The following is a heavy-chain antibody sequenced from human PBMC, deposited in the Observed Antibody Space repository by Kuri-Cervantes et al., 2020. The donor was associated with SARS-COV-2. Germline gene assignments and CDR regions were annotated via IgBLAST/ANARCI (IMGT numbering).Heavy chain of an antibody. J-gene: IGHJ6*02. CDR1: GGSFNGYY. CDR2: INHTGSI. D-gene: IGHD2-8*01. V-gene: IGHV4-34*01. Sequence: SETLSLTCAVYGGSFNGYYWTWIRQPPGKGLEWIGEINHTGSINYNPSLKSRVTISVDTSKKQFYLNVTSVTAADTAVYYCARVSKARNARPNYYGLDVWGQGTSVTVSS. CDR3: ARVSKARNARPNYYGLDV.